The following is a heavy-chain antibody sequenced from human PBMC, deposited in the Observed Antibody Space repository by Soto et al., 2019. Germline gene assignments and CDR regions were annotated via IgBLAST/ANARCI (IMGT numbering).Heavy chain of an antibody. J-gene: IGHJ6*02. V-gene: IGHV3-30*18. CDR1: GIIFSYYG. Sequence: GGSLRLSCAASGIIFSYYGMHWVRQAPGKGLEWVAVISYDGSNKYYADSVKGRFPISRDNSKNTLYLQMYSLRLEDTAVYYCVKDRVRVTVAGTAGFCYYGMDVWGQGTTVTVSS. CDR2: ISYDGSNK. D-gene: IGHD6-19*01. CDR3: VKDRVRVTVAGTAGFCYYGMDV.